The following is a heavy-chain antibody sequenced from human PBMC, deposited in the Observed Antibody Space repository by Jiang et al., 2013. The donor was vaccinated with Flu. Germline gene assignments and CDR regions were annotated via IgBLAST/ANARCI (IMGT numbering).Heavy chain of an antibody. V-gene: IGHV3-21*01. Sequence: VQLLESGGGLVKPGGSLRLSCAASGFTFSSYSMNWVRQAPGKGLEWVSSISSSSSYIYYADSVKGRFTISRDNAKNSLYLQMNSLRAEDTAVYYCARRRFGELFTELSEEYAFDIWGQGTMVTVSS. CDR2: ISSSSSYI. D-gene: IGHD3-10*01. CDR1: GFTFSSYS. CDR3: ARRRFGELFTELSEEYAFDI. J-gene: IGHJ3*02.